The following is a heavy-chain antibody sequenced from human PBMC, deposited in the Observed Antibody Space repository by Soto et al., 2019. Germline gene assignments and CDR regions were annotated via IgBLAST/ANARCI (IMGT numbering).Heavy chain of an antibody. CDR2: IHYSGST. CDR1: GGSVSSGSYY. Sequence: WGTPYITCTVYGGSVSSGSYYWSWIRQPPGKGLEWIGYIHYSGSTNYTPSLKSRVTISVDTSKNQFSLKLSSVTAADTAVYYCSIFYYYSSDHSLFAIPGQVTIVTGSS. D-gene: IGHD3-22*01. J-gene: IGHJ3*02. V-gene: IGHV4-61*01. CDR3: SIFYYYSSDHSLFAI.